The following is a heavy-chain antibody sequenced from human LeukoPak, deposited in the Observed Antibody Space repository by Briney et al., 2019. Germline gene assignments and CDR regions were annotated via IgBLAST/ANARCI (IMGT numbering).Heavy chain of an antibody. V-gene: IGHV3-74*01. D-gene: IGHD3-22*01. CDR3: ARDYSGYYSPFDS. J-gene: IGHJ5*01. Sequence: PGGSLRLSCAASRFTSTTYWIHWVRQAPGKRLVWVSRLSSDGIATAYAESVKGRFTISRDNAKNTLYLQMSSLRVDDTGLYYCARDYSGYYSPFDSWGQGTLVTVSS. CDR2: LSSDGIAT. CDR1: RFTSTTYW.